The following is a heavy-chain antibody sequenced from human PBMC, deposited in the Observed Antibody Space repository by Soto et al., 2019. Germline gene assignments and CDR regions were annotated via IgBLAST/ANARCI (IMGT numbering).Heavy chain of an antibody. J-gene: IGHJ4*03. CDR3: VRVVAIPGYPDN. CDR2: IVPIVDTS. Sequence: SVKVSCKTCGGTFSSYAISWVRQAPGQGLEWMGGIVPIVDTSTYAQKFQGRVTITADESTSTAYMELSSLRSDDTAIYYCVRVVAIPGYPDNWG. V-gene: IGHV1-69*13. D-gene: IGHD2-15*01. CDR1: GGTFSSYA.